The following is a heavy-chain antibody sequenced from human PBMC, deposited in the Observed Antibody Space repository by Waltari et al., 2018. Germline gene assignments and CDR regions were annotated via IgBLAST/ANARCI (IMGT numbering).Heavy chain of an antibody. J-gene: IGHJ3*02. CDR1: GFTFSSYS. CDR3: ARDSAYGDYHEGQDAFDI. D-gene: IGHD4-17*01. Sequence: EVQLVESGGGLVKPGGSVRLSCAASGFTFSSYSMNWVRQSPGKGLEWVSSISSSSSYIYYADSVKGRFTISRDNAKNSLYLQMNSLRAEDTAVYYCARDSAYGDYHEGQDAFDIWGQGTMVTVSS. V-gene: IGHV3-21*01. CDR2: ISSSSSYI.